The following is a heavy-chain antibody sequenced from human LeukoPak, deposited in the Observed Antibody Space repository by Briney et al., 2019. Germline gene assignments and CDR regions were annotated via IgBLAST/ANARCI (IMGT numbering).Heavy chain of an antibody. V-gene: IGHV3-21*01. D-gene: IGHD1-14*01. Sequence: GGSLRLSCAASGFTFSSYSMNWVRQAPGQGLEWVSSISSSSSYIYYADSVKGRFTISRDNAKNSLYLQMNSLRAEDTAVYYCARESGMAAPDYWGQGTLVTVSS. J-gene: IGHJ4*02. CDR1: GFTFSSYS. CDR3: ARESGMAAPDY. CDR2: ISSSSSYI.